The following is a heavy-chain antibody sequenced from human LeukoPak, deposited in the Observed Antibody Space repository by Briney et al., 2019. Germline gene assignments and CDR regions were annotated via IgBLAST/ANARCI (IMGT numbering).Heavy chain of an antibody. D-gene: IGHD6-19*01. CDR3: ARGPLSTSVAGWYADY. CDR2: IYHTGRT. V-gene: IGHV4-38-2*01. CDR1: GHSIISGCY. J-gene: IGHJ4*02. Sequence: SETLSLTCAVSGHSIISGCYWGWIRQPPGKGLEWIGSIYHTGRTDYNPSLKSRVTISVDTSKNQFSLKLRSVTAADTAMYYCARGPLSTSVAGWYADYWGQGTLAIVSS.